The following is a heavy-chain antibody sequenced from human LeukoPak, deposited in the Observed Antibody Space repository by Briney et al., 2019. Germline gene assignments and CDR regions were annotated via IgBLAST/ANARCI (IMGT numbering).Heavy chain of an antibody. D-gene: IGHD1-26*01. J-gene: IGHJ4*02. V-gene: IGHV3-11*05. Sequence: KPGGSLRLSCAASGFTFSDYYMSWIRKAPGKGLEWVSYISTTSSFTNYADSVKGRFTISRDNAKNSLYLQMNSLRAEDTAVYYCARVSGIYYNLDYWGQGTLVTVSS. CDR3: ARVSGIYYNLDY. CDR2: ISTTSSFT. CDR1: GFTFSDYY.